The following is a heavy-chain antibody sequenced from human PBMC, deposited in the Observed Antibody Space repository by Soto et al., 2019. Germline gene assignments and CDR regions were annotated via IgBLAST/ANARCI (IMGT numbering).Heavy chain of an antibody. CDR1: GGSISSGDYS. J-gene: IGHJ1*01. CDR2: VSHIGST. CDR3: ARGTVRYSSGILGYFQH. V-gene: IGHV4-39*07. D-gene: IGHD6-19*01. Sequence: SETLSLTCTVSGGSISSGDYSWSWVRQSPGKGLQWIGSVSHIGSTNYNPSLKSRLTVSVDTSKNQFSLKLSSVTAADTAVYYCARGTVRYSSGILGYFQHWGQGTLVTVSS.